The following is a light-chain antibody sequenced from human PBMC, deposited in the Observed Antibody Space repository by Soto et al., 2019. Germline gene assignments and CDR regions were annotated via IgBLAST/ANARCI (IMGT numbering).Light chain of an antibody. CDR2: DVS. Sequence: QSVLTQPRSVSGSPGQSVTISCTGTSSDVGGYNFVSWYRQHPGKAPKLMIYDVSQRPSGVPDRFSASKSGNTASLTISGLQAEDEADYYCCSYAGSYTLFGGGTQLPS. CDR3: CSYAGSYTL. CDR1: SSDVGGYNF. V-gene: IGLV2-11*01. J-gene: IGLJ2*01.